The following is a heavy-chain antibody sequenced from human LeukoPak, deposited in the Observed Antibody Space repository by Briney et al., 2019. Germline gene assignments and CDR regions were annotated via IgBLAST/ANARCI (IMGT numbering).Heavy chain of an antibody. J-gene: IGHJ6*04. V-gene: IGHV3-48*01. CDR2: ISSSSNTI. CDR3: AELGITMIGGV. D-gene: IGHD3-10*02. CDR1: GFTFSTYN. Sequence: GGSLRLSCAGSGFTFSTYNMNWVRQAPGKGLEWVSYISSSSNTIYYADSVRGRFTISRDNAKNSLYLQMNSLRAEDTAVYYCAELGITMIGGVWGKGTTVTISS.